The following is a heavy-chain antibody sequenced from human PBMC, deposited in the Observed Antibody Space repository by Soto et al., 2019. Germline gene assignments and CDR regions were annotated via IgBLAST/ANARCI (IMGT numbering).Heavy chain of an antibody. D-gene: IGHD1-20*01. Sequence: PSETLSLTCNVSGGSIGSYYWNWLRQPAGKGLEWIGYVYYTGSTKYSPSLEGRATISVDSSKNQVSLNLRSVTASDSATYYCARVITYNYGMDXWGQGIPVTVS. V-gene: IGHV4-59*01. J-gene: IGHJ6*02. CDR1: GGSIGSYY. CDR3: ARVITYNYGMDX. CDR2: VYYTGST.